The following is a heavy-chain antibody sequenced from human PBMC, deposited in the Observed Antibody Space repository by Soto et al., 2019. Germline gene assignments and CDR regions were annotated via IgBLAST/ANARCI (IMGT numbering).Heavy chain of an antibody. J-gene: IGHJ4*02. CDR1: GFTFSSYS. CDR2: ISSSSSTI. V-gene: IGHV3-48*02. Sequence: GGSLRLSCAASGFTFSSYSMNWVRQAPGKGLEWVSYISSSSSTIYYADSVKGRFTISRDNANNSLYLQMNSLRDEDTAVYYCARDLTHYDSSGYYLLTAFDYWGQGTLVTVSS. CDR3: ARDLTHYDSSGYYLLTAFDY. D-gene: IGHD3-22*01.